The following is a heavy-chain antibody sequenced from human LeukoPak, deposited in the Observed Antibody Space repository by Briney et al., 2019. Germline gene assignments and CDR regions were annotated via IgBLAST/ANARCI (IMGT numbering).Heavy chain of an antibody. D-gene: IGHD3-3*01. Sequence: SETLSLTCTVSGGSISSSSYYWGWIRQHPEKGLEWIGYIYYSGSTYYNPSLKSRVTISVDTSKNQFSLKLSSVTAADTAVYYCARVKGSSYYDFWSGPNVQFDYWGQGTLVTVSS. J-gene: IGHJ4*02. CDR2: IYYSGST. CDR3: ARVKGSSYYDFWSGPNVQFDY. CDR1: GGSISSSSYY. V-gene: IGHV4-31*03.